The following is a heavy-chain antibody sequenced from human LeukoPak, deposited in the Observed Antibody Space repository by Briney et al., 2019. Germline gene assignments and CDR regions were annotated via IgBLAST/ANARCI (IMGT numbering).Heavy chain of an antibody. J-gene: IGHJ6*03. CDR1: GYSFTGSD. CDR2: ISSNSGGT. V-gene: IGHV1-2*02. Sequence: ASGKLCCKAAGYSFTGSDINWVPQAGGQGLEGRGWISSNSGGTYYAQKFQGRVTMTRDTSISTAYMELSRLRSDDTAVFYCARDPGSSYSSSLYDFYYMDVWGKGTTVTISS. D-gene: IGHD6-13*01. CDR3: ARDPGSSYSSSLYDFYYMDV.